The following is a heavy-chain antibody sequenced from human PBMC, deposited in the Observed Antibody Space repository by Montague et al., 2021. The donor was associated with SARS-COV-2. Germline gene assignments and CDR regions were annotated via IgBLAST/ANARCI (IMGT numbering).Heavy chain of an antibody. Sequence: SETLSLTCSVSGGSISDYYWNWIRQLPGKGLEWIGYIYYNTGNTXYNPSLQSRVTISLDTSKNQFSLNLRSVTAADTALYFCARGTGYDYYFDCWGLGTLVTVSS. CDR2: IYYNTGNT. V-gene: IGHV4-59*01. CDR1: GGSISDYY. J-gene: IGHJ4*02. CDR3: ARGTGYDYYFDC. D-gene: IGHD5-12*01.